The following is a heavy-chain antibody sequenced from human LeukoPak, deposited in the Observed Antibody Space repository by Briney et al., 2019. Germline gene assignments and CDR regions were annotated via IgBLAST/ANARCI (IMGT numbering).Heavy chain of an antibody. CDR3: ARDDSNGIDY. CDR2: SNGDGSST. J-gene: IGHJ4*02. D-gene: IGHD6-19*01. V-gene: IGHV3-74*01. Sequence: GGSLRLSCAASGFTFSTYWMHWVRLAPGKGLLWVSRSNGDGSSTAYADSVKGRFTISRDNAKNTLYLQMHSLRVEDTGIYYCARDDSNGIDYWGQGTLVTVSS. CDR1: GFTFSTYW.